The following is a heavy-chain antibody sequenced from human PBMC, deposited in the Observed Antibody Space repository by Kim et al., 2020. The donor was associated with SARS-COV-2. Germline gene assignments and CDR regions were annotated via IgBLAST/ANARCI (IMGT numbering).Heavy chain of an antibody. Sequence: SETLSLTCTVSGGSISSSSYYWGWIRQPPGKGLEWIGSIYYSGSTYYNPSLKSRVTISVDTSKNQFSLKLSSVTAADTAGYYCARDHNYYGSGSSQWYYYYGMDVWGQGTTVTVSS. D-gene: IGHD3-10*01. CDR2: IYYSGST. CDR3: ARDHNYYGSGSSQWYYYYGMDV. CDR1: GGSISSSSYY. V-gene: IGHV4-39*07. J-gene: IGHJ6*02.